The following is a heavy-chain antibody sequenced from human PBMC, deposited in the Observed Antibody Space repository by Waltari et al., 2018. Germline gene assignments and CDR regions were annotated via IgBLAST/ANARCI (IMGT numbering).Heavy chain of an antibody. CDR2: MNRDGRST. CDR3: ARGAQMAADC. Sequence: EVQLVESGGGLVQPGGSLRLSCAASGFTFSSNWMHWVRQAPGKGLVWVSRMNRDGRSTSYVDSVKGRFTISRDNAKNTLYLQMNSLRAEDTAVYYCARGAQMAADCWGQGTLVTVSS. V-gene: IGHV3-74*01. CDR1: GFTFSSNW. J-gene: IGHJ4*02. D-gene: IGHD2-8*01.